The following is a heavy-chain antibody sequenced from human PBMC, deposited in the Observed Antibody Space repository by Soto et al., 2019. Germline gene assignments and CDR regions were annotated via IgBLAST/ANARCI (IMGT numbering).Heavy chain of an antibody. V-gene: IGHV4-39*01. CDR1: GGSVTNSSYY. Sequence: LSLTCTVSGGSVTNSSYYWGWIRQSPGKGLEWIGSVYYRGRSYSKSSVKSRVTISVDTSKNQFSLNFNSVTASDTALYYCVSQRTTVLTQAYFDYWGPGALVTVSS. J-gene: IGHJ4*02. D-gene: IGHD4-17*01. CDR3: VSQRTTVLTQAYFDY. CDR2: VYYRGRS.